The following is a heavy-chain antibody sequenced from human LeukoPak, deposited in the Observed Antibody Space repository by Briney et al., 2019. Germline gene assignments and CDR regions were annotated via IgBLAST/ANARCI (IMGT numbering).Heavy chain of an antibody. CDR3: AKGNIAELPAAPYY. Sequence: GGSLRLSCAASGFTFSSYAMSWLRQAPGKGLEWVSSISGSYGTTYYADSVKGWFTISRDNSKNTLYLQMNSLRAEDTALYYCAKGNIAELPAAPYYWGQGTLVTVSS. D-gene: IGHD2-2*01. CDR2: ISGSYGTT. CDR1: GFTFSSYA. V-gene: IGHV3-23*01. J-gene: IGHJ4*02.